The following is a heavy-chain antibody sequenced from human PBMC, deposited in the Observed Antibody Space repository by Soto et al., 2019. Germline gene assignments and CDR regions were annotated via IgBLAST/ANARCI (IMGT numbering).Heavy chain of an antibody. CDR1: GGSISSYY. CDR3: AGFYGSGSYSHFDY. D-gene: IGHD3-10*01. Sequence: PSETLSLTCTVSGGSISSYYWSWIRQPPGKGLEWIGYIYYSGSTNYNPSLKSRVTISVDTSKNQFSLKLSSVTAADTAVYYCAGFYGSGSYSHFDYWGQGTLVTVSS. V-gene: IGHV4-59*08. J-gene: IGHJ4*02. CDR2: IYYSGST.